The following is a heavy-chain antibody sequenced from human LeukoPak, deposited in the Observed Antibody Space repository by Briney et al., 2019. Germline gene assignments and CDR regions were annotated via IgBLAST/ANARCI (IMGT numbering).Heavy chain of an antibody. V-gene: IGHV3-21*01. CDR2: ISSSSSYI. CDR3: ARASSGWYSRRYYFDY. Sequence: PGGSLRLSCAASGFTFSSYSMNWVRQAPGKGLEWVSSISSSSSYIYYADSVKGRFTISRDNAKNLLYLQMNSLRAEDTAVYYCARASSGWYSRRYYFDYWGQGTLVAVSS. J-gene: IGHJ4*02. D-gene: IGHD6-19*01. CDR1: GFTFSSYS.